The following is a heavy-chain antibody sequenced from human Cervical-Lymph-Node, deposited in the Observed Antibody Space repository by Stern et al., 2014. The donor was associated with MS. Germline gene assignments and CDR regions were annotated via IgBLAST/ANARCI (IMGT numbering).Heavy chain of an antibody. Sequence: VQLVESGGGLVQPGGSLTLSCAASGLTFSGSAVHWVRQASGKGLEWVGRIRSKANNSVTTFAASLKGSFNISRDDSANTAYLQMSSLRTEDTAVYYCNIILDQMPTTLRRFDFWGQGTRVTVSS. CDR3: NIILDQMPTTLRRFDF. CDR2: IRSKANNSVT. J-gene: IGHJ4*02. D-gene: IGHD5-24*01. V-gene: IGHV3-73*01. CDR1: GLTFSGSA.